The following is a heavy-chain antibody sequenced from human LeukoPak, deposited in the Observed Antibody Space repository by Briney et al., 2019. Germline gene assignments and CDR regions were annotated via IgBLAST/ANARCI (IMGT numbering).Heavy chain of an antibody. CDR2: IYCSGST. Sequence: SETLSLTCTVSGGSISSYYWSWLRQPPGKGLEWIGYIYCSGSTNYNPSLKSRVTISVDTSNNQFSLKLSSVTAADTAVYYCARAGYQLLNWGQGTLVTVSS. V-gene: IGHV4-59*01. CDR3: ARAGYQLLN. J-gene: IGHJ4*02. D-gene: IGHD2-2*01. CDR1: GGSISSYY.